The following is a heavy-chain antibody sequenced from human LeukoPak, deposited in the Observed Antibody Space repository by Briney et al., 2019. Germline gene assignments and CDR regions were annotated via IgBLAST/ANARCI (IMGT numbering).Heavy chain of an antibody. CDR2: VHLDGRT. Sequence: SETLSLTCDVSGGSVSSTNWWTWVRQPPGKGLEWIGEVHLDGRTNYTASLKSRLIMSVDLPENHISLKLTSVTAADTAVYYCAREGGFYRPLDYSGQGTLVTVSS. D-gene: IGHD3-3*01. CDR3: AREGGFYRPLDY. J-gene: IGHJ4*02. V-gene: IGHV4-4*02. CDR1: GGSVSSTNW.